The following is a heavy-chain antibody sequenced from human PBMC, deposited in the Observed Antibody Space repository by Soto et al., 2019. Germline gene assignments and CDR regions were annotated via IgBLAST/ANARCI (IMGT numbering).Heavy chain of an antibody. CDR3: ARDTVSYHHYYYYYGMDV. CDR1: GFTFSSYS. Sequence: EVQLVESGGGLVQPGGSLRLSCAASGFTFSSYSMNWVRQAPGKGLEWVSYISSSSSTIYYADSVKGRFTISRDNAKNSLYLQMSILRDEDTAVYYCARDTVSYHHYYYYYGMDVWGQGTTVTVSS. J-gene: IGHJ6*02. CDR2: ISSSSSTI. V-gene: IGHV3-48*02. D-gene: IGHD4-17*01.